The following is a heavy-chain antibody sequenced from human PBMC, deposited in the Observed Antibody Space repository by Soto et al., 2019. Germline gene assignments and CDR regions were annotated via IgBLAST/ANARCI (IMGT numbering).Heavy chain of an antibody. CDR1: GGSISSYY. CDR2: IYYSGST. V-gene: IGHV4-59*01. Sequence: SETLSLTCTVSGGSISSYYWSWIRQPPGKGLEWIGYIYYSGSTNYNPSLKSRVTISVDTSKNQFSLKLSSVTAADTAVYYCARGTVSGFSSGYYYPDYSHYMDVWGKGTTVTVSS. D-gene: IGHD3-3*01. J-gene: IGHJ6*03. CDR3: ARGTVSGFSSGYYYPDYSHYMDV.